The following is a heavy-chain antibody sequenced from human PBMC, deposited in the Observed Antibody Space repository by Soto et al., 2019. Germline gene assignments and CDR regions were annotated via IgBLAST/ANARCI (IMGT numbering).Heavy chain of an antibody. V-gene: IGHV4-59*01. J-gene: IGHJ5*02. CDR2: VYYSGST. Sequence: WETLSLTCTVSGGSIFSSYWTWIRQPPGKGLEWIGNVYYSGSTNYNPSLKSRITISVDTSKNQFSLNLSSVTAADTAVYYRARVPAASSWLDPWGKGTRATVS. CDR1: GGSIFSSY. CDR3: ARVPAASSWLDP. D-gene: IGHD2-15*01.